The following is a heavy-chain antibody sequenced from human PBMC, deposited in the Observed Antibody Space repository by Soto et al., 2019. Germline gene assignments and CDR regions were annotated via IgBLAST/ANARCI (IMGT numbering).Heavy chain of an antibody. J-gene: IGHJ4*02. CDR2: IYYSGST. D-gene: IGHD5-18*01. CDR3: ARGLASYGSYFDY. CDR1: GGSISSHY. V-gene: IGHV4-59*11. Sequence: QVQLQESGPGLVKPSESLSLTCTVSGGSISSHYWTWIRQPPGKGLEYIGYIYYSGSTNYHPSLKSRVTISVDTSKNQFSRKLSSVTAADTAVYYCARGLASYGSYFDYWGQGTLVTVSS.